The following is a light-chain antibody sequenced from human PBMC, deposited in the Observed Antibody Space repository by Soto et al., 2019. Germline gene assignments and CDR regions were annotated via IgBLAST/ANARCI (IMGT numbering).Light chain of an antibody. CDR3: QQLNSYPQIT. CDR2: TAS. CDR1: QGISNY. V-gene: IGKV1-9*01. Sequence: DIHLTQSASFLSASVGHSVTITCRASQGISNYLAWYQQKPGKAPNLLIHTASTLQSGVPSRFSGSGSATEFTLTISSLQPEDFATYYCQQLNSYPQITFGQGTRLEIK. J-gene: IGKJ5*01.